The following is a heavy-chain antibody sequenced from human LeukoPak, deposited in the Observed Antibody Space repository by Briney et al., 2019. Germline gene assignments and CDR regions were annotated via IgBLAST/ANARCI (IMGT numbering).Heavy chain of an antibody. CDR3: AREGAGSRHYDFWSGSYYYYGMDV. Sequence: PGGSLRLSCAASGCTFSSYWMSWVRQAPGKGLEWVANIKQDGSEKYYVDSVKGRFTISRDNAKNSLYLQMNSLRAEDTAVYYCAREGAGSRHYDFWSGSYYYYGMDVWGQGTTVTVSS. CDR2: IKQDGSEK. CDR1: GCTFSSYW. V-gene: IGHV3-7*01. D-gene: IGHD3-3*01. J-gene: IGHJ6*02.